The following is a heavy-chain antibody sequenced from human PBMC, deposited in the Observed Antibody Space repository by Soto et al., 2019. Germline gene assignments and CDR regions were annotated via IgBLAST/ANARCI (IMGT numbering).Heavy chain of an antibody. J-gene: IGHJ4*02. Sequence: EVQLVESGGGLVQPGGSLRLSCAASGFTFSSYWMHWVRQAPGKGLVWVARANDYGSATEYADSVKGRFTISRDNAKNTLYLQMNSRRAEDTAVYFCVRDQADIGNYFDSWGQGTLVTVSS. CDR3: VRDQADIGNYFDS. CDR1: GFTFSSYW. V-gene: IGHV3-74*01. D-gene: IGHD2-15*01. CDR2: ANDYGSAT.